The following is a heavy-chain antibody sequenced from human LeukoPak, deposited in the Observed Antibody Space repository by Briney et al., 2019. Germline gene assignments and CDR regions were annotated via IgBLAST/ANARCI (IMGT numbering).Heavy chain of an antibody. D-gene: IGHD3-22*01. J-gene: IGHJ1*01. CDR2: IKSDGKT. CDR3: ARAPSEVGGYYPEYFRH. Sequence: AGSLRLSCEDSGFTFSRYWMNWVRQAPGKGLVWVSRIKSDGKTNYADSVKGRFTISRDNAKNTVSLQMDSLRAEDTGVYYCARAPSEVGGYYPEYFRHWGQGTLVTVSS. CDR1: GFTFSRYW. V-gene: IGHV3-74*01.